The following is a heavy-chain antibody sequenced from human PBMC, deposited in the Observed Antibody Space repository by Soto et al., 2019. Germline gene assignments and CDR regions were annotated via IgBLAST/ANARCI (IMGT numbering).Heavy chain of an antibody. CDR2: ISPSGSTR. Sequence: EVQLVESGGGLVQPGGSLRLSCAASGFTFGSYGLRWVRQAPGKGLEWLSYISPSGSTRYYADSVKGRFTVSRDSAKDSLYLQMNSLRAEDTALYYCARDRANYYMDVGGKGTTVTVSS. J-gene: IGHJ6*03. CDR3: ARDRANYYMDV. V-gene: IGHV3-48*01. CDR1: GFTFGSYG.